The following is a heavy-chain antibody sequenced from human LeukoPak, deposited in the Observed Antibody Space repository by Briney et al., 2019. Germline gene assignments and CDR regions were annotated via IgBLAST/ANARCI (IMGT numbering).Heavy chain of an antibody. D-gene: IGHD3-22*01. CDR2: IKQDGSEK. CDR1: GFTFSSYW. Sequence: GGSLRLSCAASGFTFSSYWMSWVRQAPGKGLEWVANIKQDGSEKYYVDSVKGRFTISRDNAMNSLYLQMNSLRAKDTAVYYCARAAGDSSGYYFYLDYWGQGTLVTVSS. V-gene: IGHV3-7*01. J-gene: IGHJ4*02. CDR3: ARAAGDSSGYYFYLDY.